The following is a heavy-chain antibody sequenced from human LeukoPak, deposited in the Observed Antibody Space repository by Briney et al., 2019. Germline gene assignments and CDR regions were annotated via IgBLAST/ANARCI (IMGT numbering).Heavy chain of an antibody. V-gene: IGHV3-23*01. D-gene: IGHD3-16*01. Sequence: GGSLRLSCAASGFTFSSYAMSWVRQAPGKGLEWVSAISGSGGSTYYADSVKGRFTISRDNSKNTLYLQMNSLRAEDTAVYYCAKIFGDSFWGIYGDDAFDIWAQGTMVTVSS. CDR2: ISGSGGST. CDR1: GFTFSSYA. CDR3: AKIFGDSFWGIYGDDAFDI. J-gene: IGHJ3*02.